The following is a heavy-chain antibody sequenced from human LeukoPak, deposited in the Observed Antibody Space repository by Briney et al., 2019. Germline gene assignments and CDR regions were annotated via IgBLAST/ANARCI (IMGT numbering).Heavy chain of an antibody. CDR3: ASTKFRFGYYFDY. J-gene: IGHJ4*02. CDR2: IYYSGST. D-gene: IGHD3-10*01. Sequence: SETLSLTCTVSGGSIGSSNYYWGWIRQPPGKGLEWIGSIYYSGSTYSNPSLKSRATISVDTSKNQFSLKLSSVTAADTAVYYCASTKFRFGYYFDYWGQGTLVTVSS. CDR1: GGSIGSSNYY. V-gene: IGHV4-39*07.